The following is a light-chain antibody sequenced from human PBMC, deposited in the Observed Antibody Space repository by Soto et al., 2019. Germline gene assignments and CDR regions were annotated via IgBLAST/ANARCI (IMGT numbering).Light chain of an antibody. V-gene: IGLV2-14*01. CDR2: EVS. CDR1: SSDVGGYNY. CDR3: SSYTSSSPRV. J-gene: IGLJ3*02. Sequence: QSVLTQPASVSGSPGQSITISCTGTSSDVGGYNYVSWYQQHPGKAPKLMIYEVSNRPSGVSNRFSGSKSGDTASLTLSGLQAEDGAAYSCSSYTSSSPRVFGGGTKLTVL.